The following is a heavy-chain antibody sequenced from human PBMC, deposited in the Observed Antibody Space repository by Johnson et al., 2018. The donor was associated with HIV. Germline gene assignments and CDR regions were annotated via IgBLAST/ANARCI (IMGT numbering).Heavy chain of an antibody. Sequence: VQLVESGGGLVQPGGSLRLSCVGSSNYKSWVRQAPGKGLEWVSVIYSGGSTYYADSVKGRFTISRDTSKNMLYLQMTSLRPEDTAVYYCTRGSFTDDPLDIWGQGTMVTVSS. CDR2: IYSGGST. CDR3: TRGSFTDDPLDI. D-gene: IGHD1-26*01. CDR1: SNY. V-gene: IGHV3-66*02. J-gene: IGHJ3*02.